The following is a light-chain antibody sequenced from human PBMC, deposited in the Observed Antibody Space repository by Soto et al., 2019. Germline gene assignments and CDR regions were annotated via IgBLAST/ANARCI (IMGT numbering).Light chain of an antibody. CDR3: QTWGTGIQV. CDR1: SGHSSDA. Sequence: QPVLTQSPSASASLGASVKLTCTLSSGHSSDAIAWHQQQPEKGPRYLMKLNSDGSHSKGDGIPDRFSGSSSGAERYLTISSLQSEVEADYYCQTWGTGIQVFGGGTKVTVL. V-gene: IGLV4-69*01. J-gene: IGLJ2*01. CDR2: LNSDGSH.